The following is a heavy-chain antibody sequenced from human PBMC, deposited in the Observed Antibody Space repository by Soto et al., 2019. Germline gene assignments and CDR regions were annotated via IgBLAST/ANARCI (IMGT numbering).Heavy chain of an antibody. J-gene: IGHJ6*02. CDR2: IDYNGST. D-gene: IGHD2-2*01. CDR3: ARFQLYYGLDV. Sequence: QVQLQESGPGLVKPSQPLSLPCPVSGGSISSGGYHWRRIRQHPGKGLEWIGYIDYNGSTYYNPSLKSRVTISIDTSKNQFSLKLSSVTAADTPMYYCARFQLYYGLDVWGQGTTVTVSS. V-gene: IGHV4-31*03. CDR1: GGSISSGGYH.